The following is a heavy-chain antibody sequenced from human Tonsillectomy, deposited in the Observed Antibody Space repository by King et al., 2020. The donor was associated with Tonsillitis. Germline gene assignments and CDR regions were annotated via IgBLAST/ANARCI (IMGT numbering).Heavy chain of an antibody. Sequence: VQLVESGGGVVQPGRSLRLSCAASGFTFSSYGMHWVRQAPGKGLEWVAVISYDGSNKYYADSVKGRFTISRDNSKNTLYLQMNSLRAEDTAVYYCAKFVGATAAFDIWGQGGMVAVSS. CDR2: ISYDGSNK. D-gene: IGHD1-26*01. CDR1: GFTFSSYG. V-gene: IGHV3-30*18. CDR3: AKFVGATAAFDI. J-gene: IGHJ3*02.